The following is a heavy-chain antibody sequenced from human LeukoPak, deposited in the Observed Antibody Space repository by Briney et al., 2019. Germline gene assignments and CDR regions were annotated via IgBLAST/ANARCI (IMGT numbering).Heavy chain of an antibody. D-gene: IGHD6-19*01. Sequence: GGSLRLSCAASGFTFSSYAMSWVRQAPRKGLEWVSAISGSGGSTYYADSVKGRFTISRDNSKNTLYLQMNSLRAEDTAVYYCAKHQTGYSSGLIDYWGQGTLVTVSS. V-gene: IGHV3-23*01. J-gene: IGHJ4*02. CDR1: GFTFSSYA. CDR3: AKHQTGYSSGLIDY. CDR2: ISGSGGST.